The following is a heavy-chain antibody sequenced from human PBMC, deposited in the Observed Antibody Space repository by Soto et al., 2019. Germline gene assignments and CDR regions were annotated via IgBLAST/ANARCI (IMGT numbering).Heavy chain of an antibody. CDR3: AKEQCSGGSCYPNWFDP. Sequence: GGSLRLSCAASGFTFSSYAMSWVRQAPGKGLEWVSAISGSGGSTYYADSVKGRFTVSRDNSKNTLYLQMNSLRAEDTAVYYCAKEQCSGGSCYPNWFDPWGQGILVTVSS. J-gene: IGHJ5*02. V-gene: IGHV3-23*01. CDR2: ISGSGGST. CDR1: GFTFSSYA. D-gene: IGHD2-15*01.